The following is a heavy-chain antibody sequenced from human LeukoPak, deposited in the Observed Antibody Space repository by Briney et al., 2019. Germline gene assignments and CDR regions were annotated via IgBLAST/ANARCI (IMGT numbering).Heavy chain of an antibody. CDR2: MSPNRHYP. CDR3: ARGVAAGYDY. D-gene: IGHD6-13*01. CDR1: GYTFTSYD. V-gene: IGHV1-8*01. Sequence: ASVKVSCKASGYTFTSYDINWGRQAPGQGVEWLGCMSPNRHYPGYPQKFHGRVTMTRTTSISTAYIELSSLRSDDTAMYFCARGVAAGYDYWGRGTLVTVSS. J-gene: IGHJ4*02.